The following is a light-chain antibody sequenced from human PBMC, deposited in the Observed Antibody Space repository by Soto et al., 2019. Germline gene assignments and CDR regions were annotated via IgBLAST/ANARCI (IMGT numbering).Light chain of an antibody. CDR1: QSVSSSY. Sequence: EIVMTQSPATLSVSPGGRATLSCRASQSVSSSYLAWYQQKPGQAPRLLIYDASSRATGIPDRFSGSGSGTDFTLTISRLEPEDFAVYYCQQYGSSGTFGQGTKVDI. V-gene: IGKV3-20*01. CDR3: QQYGSSGT. J-gene: IGKJ1*01. CDR2: DAS.